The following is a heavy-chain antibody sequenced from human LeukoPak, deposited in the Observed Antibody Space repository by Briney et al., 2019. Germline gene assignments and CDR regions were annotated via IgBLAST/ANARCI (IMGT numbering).Heavy chain of an antibody. D-gene: IGHD2-15*01. V-gene: IGHV4-34*01. CDR2: INHSGST. CDR1: GGSFSGYY. CDR3: ARVCNGGSCYSY. Sequence: SETLSLTCAVYGGSFSGYYWSWIRQPPGKGLEWIGEINHSGSTNYNPSLKSRVTISVDTSKNQFSLKLSSVTAADTAVYYCARVCNGGSCYSYWGQGTLVTVSS. J-gene: IGHJ4*02.